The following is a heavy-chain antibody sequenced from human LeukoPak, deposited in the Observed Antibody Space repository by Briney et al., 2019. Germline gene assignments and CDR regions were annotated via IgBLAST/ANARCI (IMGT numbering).Heavy chain of an antibody. Sequence: GASVKVSCKASGYTFTGYYMHWVRQAPGQGLEWMGGIIPIFGTANYAQKFQGRVTITADKSTSTAYMELSSLRSEDTAVYYCARDRDDSSGYSAFDPWGQGTLVTVSS. J-gene: IGHJ5*02. CDR3: ARDRDDSSGYSAFDP. CDR2: IIPIFGTA. D-gene: IGHD3-22*01. V-gene: IGHV1-69*06. CDR1: GYTFTGYY.